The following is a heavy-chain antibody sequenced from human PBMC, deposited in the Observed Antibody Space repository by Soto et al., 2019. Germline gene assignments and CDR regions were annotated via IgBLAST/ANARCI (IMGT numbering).Heavy chain of an antibody. D-gene: IGHD2-15*01. CDR2: ISSSSSTI. CDR3: ARDVYCSGGSCYSEPGDFDY. CDR1: GFTFSSYS. Sequence: GGSLRLSCAASGFTFSSYSMNWVRQAPGKGLEWVSYISSSSSTIYYADSVKGRFTISRDNAKNSLYLQMNSLRAEDTAVYYCARDVYCSGGSCYSEPGDFDYWGQGTLVTVSS. J-gene: IGHJ4*02. V-gene: IGHV3-48*01.